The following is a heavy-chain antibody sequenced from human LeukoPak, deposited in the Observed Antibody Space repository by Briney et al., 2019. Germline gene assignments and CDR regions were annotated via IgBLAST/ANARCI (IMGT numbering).Heavy chain of an antibody. CDR1: GFNFDRYT. CDR3: AKELDTMFFDY. Sequence: GGSLRLSCATSGFNFDRYTIHWVRQAPGKGLEWVSLAGWAGGTTFYSDTVRGRFTVSRDSGRKSVYLQMNSLTTDDTAFYFCAKELDTMFFDYWGQGALVTVSS. V-gene: IGHV3-43*01. D-gene: IGHD3-10*02. CDR2: AGWAGGTT. J-gene: IGHJ4*02.